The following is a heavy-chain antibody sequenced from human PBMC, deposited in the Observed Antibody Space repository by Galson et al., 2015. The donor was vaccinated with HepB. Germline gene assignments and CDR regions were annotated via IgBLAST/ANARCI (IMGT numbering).Heavy chain of an antibody. D-gene: IGHD6-19*01. J-gene: IGHJ6*02. CDR3: ARDLERGDRSSGWYKQYYYYGMDV. CDR2: ISYDGSNK. V-gene: IGHV3-30-3*01. CDR1: GFTFSSYA. Sequence: SLRLSCAASGFTFSSYAMHWVRQAPGKGLEWVAVISYDGSNKYYADSVKGRFTISRDNSKNTLYLQMNSLRAEDTAVYYCARDLERGDRSSGWYKQYYYYGMDVWGQGTTVTVSS.